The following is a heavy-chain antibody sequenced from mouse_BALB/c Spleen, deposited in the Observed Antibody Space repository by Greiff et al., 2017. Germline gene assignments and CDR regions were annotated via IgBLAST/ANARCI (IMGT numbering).Heavy chain of an antibody. V-gene: IGHV1-26*01. CDR3: ARDYDDAMDD. D-gene: IGHD2-4*01. CDR1: GYSFTGYY. Sequence: VQLHQSGPELVKPGASVKISCKASGYSFTGYYMHWVKQSHVKSLEWIGRINPYNGATSYNQNFKDKASLTVDKSSSTAYMELHSLTSEDSAVYYCARDYDDAMDDWGQGTSVTVSS. CDR2: INPYNGAT. J-gene: IGHJ4*01.